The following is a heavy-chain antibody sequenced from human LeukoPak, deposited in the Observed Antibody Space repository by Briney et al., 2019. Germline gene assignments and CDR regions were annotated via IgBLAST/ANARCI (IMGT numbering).Heavy chain of an antibody. V-gene: IGHV3-23*01. CDR1: GFTFSSYD. J-gene: IGHJ5*02. D-gene: IGHD6-19*01. CDR3: ARVAGCHWFDP. CDR2: IRPSGDNT. Sequence: GGSLRLSCAASGFTFSSYDMIWVRQASGRGLEWDSSIRPSGDNTYYGDSVKGRSTISRDNSKNTVYLQMNNMRVDDTAVYYCARVAGCHWFDPWGQGTLVTVSS.